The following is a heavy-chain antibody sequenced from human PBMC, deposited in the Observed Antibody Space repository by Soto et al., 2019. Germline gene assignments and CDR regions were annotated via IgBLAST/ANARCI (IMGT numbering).Heavy chain of an antibody. CDR3: ARGHFSPFGVVFLLYYYYHYYMDF. CDR1: GGTFSSYA. V-gene: IGHV1-69*13. D-gene: IGHD3-3*01. J-gene: IGHJ6*03. CDR2: IIPIFGTA. Sequence: ASVKVSCKASGGTFSSYAISWVRQAPGQGLEWMGGIIPIFGTANYAQKFQGRVTITADESTTTAYMELSSLRSEDTAVYYCARGHFSPFGVVFLLYYYYHYYMDFRGTGITVTV.